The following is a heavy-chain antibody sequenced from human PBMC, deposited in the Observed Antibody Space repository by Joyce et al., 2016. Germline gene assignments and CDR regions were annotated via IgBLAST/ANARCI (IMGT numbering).Heavy chain of an antibody. Sequence: QVQLVQSGAEVKQPGASVKVSCKASGYTFTSYDVNWVRQATGQGLEWMGWMNPNRGDTGYAQKFQGRVTMTRNTSISTAYMELSSLRFEDTAVYYCARERNFGDLSFDPWGQGTLVTVSS. CDR3: ARERNFGDLSFDP. J-gene: IGHJ5*02. D-gene: IGHD4-17*01. V-gene: IGHV1-8*01. CDR2: MNPNRGDT. CDR1: GYTFTSYD.